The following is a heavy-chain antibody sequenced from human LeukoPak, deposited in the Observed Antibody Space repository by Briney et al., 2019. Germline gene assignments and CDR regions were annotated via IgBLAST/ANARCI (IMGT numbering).Heavy chain of an antibody. CDR2: IKQDGSEK. J-gene: IGHJ5*02. CDR3: ARDPSCSGGSCYSEGINWFDP. Sequence: GGSLRLSCAASGFTFSSYWMSWVRQAPGKGLEWVANIKQDGSEKYYVDSVKGRFTISRDNAKNSLYLQMNSLRGEDTAVYHCARDPSCSGGSCYSEGINWFDPWGQGTLVTVSS. V-gene: IGHV3-7*01. D-gene: IGHD2-15*01. CDR1: GFTFSSYW.